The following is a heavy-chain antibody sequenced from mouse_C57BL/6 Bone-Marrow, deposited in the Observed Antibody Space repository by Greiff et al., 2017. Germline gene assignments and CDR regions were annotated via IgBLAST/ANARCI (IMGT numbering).Heavy chain of an antibody. J-gene: IGHJ2*01. CDR3: ARSGDGYYLYYFEY. Sequence: VQLQQSGAELAKPGASLKLSCKASGYTFTSYWMHWVNQRPGQGLEWIGYINPSSGYTKYTQKFKDKATLTADKSASTAYMQLSSLTYEDSAVYYCARSGDGYYLYYFEYGGQGTTLTVST. V-gene: IGHV1-7*01. D-gene: IGHD2-3*01. CDR1: GYTFTSYW. CDR2: INPSSGYT.